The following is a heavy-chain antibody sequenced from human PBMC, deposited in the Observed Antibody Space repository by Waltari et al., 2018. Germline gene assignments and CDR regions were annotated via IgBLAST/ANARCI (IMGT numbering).Heavy chain of an antibody. Sequence: QVQLQESGPGLVKPSETLSLTCAVSGYSISSGYYWSWIRQPPGEGLEWIGCMHHSGTTYYNPSLKSRVTISVDTSKNSLYLQMNSLRAEDTAVYYCARLADYDSSGYYHHNWFDPWGQGTLVTVSS. J-gene: IGHJ5*02. CDR3: ARLADYDSSGYYHHNWFDP. D-gene: IGHD3-22*01. CDR2: MHHSGTT. CDR1: GYSISSGYY. V-gene: IGHV4-38-2*01.